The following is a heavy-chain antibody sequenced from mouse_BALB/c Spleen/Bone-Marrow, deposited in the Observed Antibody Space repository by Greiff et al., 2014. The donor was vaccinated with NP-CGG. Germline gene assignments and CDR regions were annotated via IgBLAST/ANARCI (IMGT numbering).Heavy chain of an antibody. V-gene: IGHV14-3*02. Sequence: VHVKQSGAELVKPGASVKLSCTASGFNIKDTYMHWVKQRPEQGLEWIGRIDPANGNSKYDPKFQGKATITADTSSNTAYLQLSSLTSEDTTVYYCAFITTVVEYYFDYCGQGTTLTVSS. D-gene: IGHD1-1*01. J-gene: IGHJ2*01. CDR1: GFNIKDTY. CDR3: AFITTVVEYYFDY. CDR2: IDPANGNS.